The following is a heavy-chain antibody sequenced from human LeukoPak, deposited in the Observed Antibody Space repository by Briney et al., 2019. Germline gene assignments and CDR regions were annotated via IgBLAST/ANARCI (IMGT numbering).Heavy chain of an antibody. CDR3: ARHAGTGFDP. J-gene: IGHJ5*02. CDR1: GGSISSYY. Sequence: SEILSLTCTVSGGSISSYYWSWIRQPPGKGLEWIGYIYTSGSINYNPSLKSRVTISVDTSKNQFSLKLSSVTAADTAVYYCARHAGTGFDPWGQGTLVTVSS. V-gene: IGHV4-4*09. CDR2: IYTSGSI.